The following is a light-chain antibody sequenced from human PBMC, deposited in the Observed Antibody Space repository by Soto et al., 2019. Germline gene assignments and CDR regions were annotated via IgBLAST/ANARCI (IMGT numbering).Light chain of an antibody. CDR1: QTVTSNY. CDR3: QQYGTSPIT. CDR2: GAS. J-gene: IGKJ5*01. V-gene: IGKV3-20*01. Sequence: ILLPQYTGTLSLSPGERATLSCRASQTVTSNYLVWYQQKPGQAPRLLIYGASSRATGIPDRFSGSGSGTDFTLTISRLEPADFAVYYCQQYGTSPITFGQGTRLEI.